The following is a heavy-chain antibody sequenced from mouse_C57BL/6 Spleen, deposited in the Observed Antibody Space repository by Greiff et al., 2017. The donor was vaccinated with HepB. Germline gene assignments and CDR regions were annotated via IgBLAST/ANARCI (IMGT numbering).Heavy chain of an antibody. Sequence: EVKLVESGAELVKPGASVKLSCTASGFNIKDYYMHWVKQRTEQGLEWIGRIDPEDGETKYAPKFQGKATITADTYSNTAYLQLSSLTSEDTAVYYCARGYYGSRGPFDYWGQGTTLTVSS. CDR3: ARGYYGSRGPFDY. CDR2: IDPEDGET. J-gene: IGHJ2*01. D-gene: IGHD1-1*01. CDR1: GFNIKDYY. V-gene: IGHV14-2*01.